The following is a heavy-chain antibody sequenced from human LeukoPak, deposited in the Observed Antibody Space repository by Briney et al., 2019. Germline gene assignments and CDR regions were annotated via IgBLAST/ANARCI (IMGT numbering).Heavy chain of an antibody. CDR1: GGSISSSGYY. CDR2: MYYSGST. D-gene: IGHD6-19*01. J-gene: IGHJ5*02. CDR3: ARKRRIAVATMTWFDP. V-gene: IGHV4-39*01. Sequence: PSETLSLTCTVSGGSISSSGYYWGWIRQPPGKGLEWIGSMYYSGSTYYNPPLKSRVTISVDTSKNQFSLKLSSMTAADTAVYYCARKRRIAVATMTWFDPWGQGTLVTVSS.